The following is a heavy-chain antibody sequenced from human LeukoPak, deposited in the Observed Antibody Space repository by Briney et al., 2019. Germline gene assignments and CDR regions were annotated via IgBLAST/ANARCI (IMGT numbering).Heavy chain of an antibody. J-gene: IGHJ3*02. CDR1: GGSISSGGYY. V-gene: IGHV4-31*03. CDR2: IYYSGST. D-gene: IGHD2-21*01. Sequence: SETLSLTCTVSGGSISSGGYYWSWIRQHPGKGLEWIGYIYYSGSTYYNPSLKSRVTISVDTSKNQFSLKLSSVTAADTAVYYCARSYSLPDDASDIWGQGTMVTVSS. CDR3: ARSYSLPDDASDI.